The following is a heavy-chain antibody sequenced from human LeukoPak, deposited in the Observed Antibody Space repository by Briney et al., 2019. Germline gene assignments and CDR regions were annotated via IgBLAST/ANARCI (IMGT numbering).Heavy chain of an antibody. Sequence: GGSLRLSCAASGFTFSSYSMNWVRQAPGKGLEWVSSISSSSSYIYYADSVKGRFTISRDNAKNSLYLQMNSLRAEDTALYYCAKSTDDAFDIWGQGTMVTVSP. D-gene: IGHD5/OR15-5a*01. CDR3: AKSTDDAFDI. CDR2: ISSSSSYI. V-gene: IGHV3-21*04. J-gene: IGHJ3*02. CDR1: GFTFSSYS.